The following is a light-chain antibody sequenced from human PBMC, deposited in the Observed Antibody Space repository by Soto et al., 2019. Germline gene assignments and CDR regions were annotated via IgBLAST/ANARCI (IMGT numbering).Light chain of an antibody. V-gene: IGKV1-5*01. CDR3: QQDNSYPYT. CDR1: QSISSW. J-gene: IGKJ2*01. Sequence: DIQMTQSPSTLSASVGDRVTITCRASQSISSWLAWYQQKPGKAPKLLIYDASSLESGVPSRFSSSGSGTELTPPIISLQPHDFSAYYCQQDNSYPYTFGQGTKLEIK. CDR2: DAS.